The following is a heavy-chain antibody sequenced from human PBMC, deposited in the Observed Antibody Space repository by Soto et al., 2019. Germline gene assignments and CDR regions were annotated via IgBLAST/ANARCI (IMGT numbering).Heavy chain of an antibody. D-gene: IGHD2-15*01. CDR2: IVVANGAT. CDR1: GFDFASFG. V-gene: IGHV1-58*02. CDR3: SAYHPHVAIGWPV. J-gene: IGHJ6*02. Sequence: QMQLEQSGPELKRPGTSVRVSCKASGFDFASFGIQWVRQTLGQRPEWIGWIVVANGATNYAQEFQGRVIISRDMSTNTAYIDLSNLRSEDTAVYSCSAYHPHVAIGWPVWGQGTTVTVSS.